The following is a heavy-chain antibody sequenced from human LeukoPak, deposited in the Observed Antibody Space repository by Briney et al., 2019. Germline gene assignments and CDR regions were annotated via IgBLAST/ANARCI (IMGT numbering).Heavy chain of an antibody. CDR1: GFTFSSYA. Sequence: PGGSLRLSCAASGFTFSSYAMHWVRRAPGKGLEWVAVISYDGSNKYYADSVKGRFTISRDNSKNTLYLQMNSLRAEDTAVYYCARAPTVSQGDYWGQGTLVTVSS. CDR2: ISYDGSNK. D-gene: IGHD4-17*01. V-gene: IGHV3-30-3*01. CDR3: ARAPTVSQGDY. J-gene: IGHJ4*02.